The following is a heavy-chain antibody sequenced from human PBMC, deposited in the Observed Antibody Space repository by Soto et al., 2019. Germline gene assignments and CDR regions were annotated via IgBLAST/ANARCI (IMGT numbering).Heavy chain of an antibody. J-gene: IGHJ6*02. CDR3: ARDSREIKIFGVVIISDANYYHSYGMDV. CDR2: ISYDGSSK. V-gene: IGHV3-30-3*01. CDR1: GFTFSSYA. Sequence: GGSLRLSCAASGFTFSSYAMHWVRQAPGKGLEWVAVISYDGSSKYYADSVKGRFTISRDNSKNTLYLQMNSLRAEDTAVYYCARDSREIKIFGVVIISDANYYHSYGMDVSGQGTKVSLS. D-gene: IGHD3-3*01.